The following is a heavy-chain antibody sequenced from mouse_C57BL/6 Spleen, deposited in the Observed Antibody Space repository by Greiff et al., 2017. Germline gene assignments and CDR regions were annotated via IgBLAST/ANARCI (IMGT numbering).Heavy chain of an antibody. CDR1: GFTFSDYY. CDR3: ARDSTGTGFAY. D-gene: IGHD4-1*01. J-gene: IGHJ3*01. V-gene: IGHV5-16*01. Sequence: EVKLEESEGGLVQPGSSMKLSCTASGFTFSDYYMAWVRQVPEKGLEWVANINYDGSSTYYLDSLKSRFIISRDNAKNILYLQMSSLKSEDTATYYCARDSTGTGFAYWGQGTLVTVSA. CDR2: INYDGSST.